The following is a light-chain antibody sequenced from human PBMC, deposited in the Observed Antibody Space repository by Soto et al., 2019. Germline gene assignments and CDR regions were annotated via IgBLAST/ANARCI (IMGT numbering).Light chain of an antibody. CDR3: FSHRGGDSHV. Sequence: QSVLTQPASVSGSPGQSITISCTATSSDVGGYNYVSWYQQYPGKAPKLMIYGVTNRPSGVSNRFSGSKTGNTASLIISGLQAEDEAYYYCFSHRGGDSHVFGTGTKVTVL. CDR2: GVT. V-gene: IGLV2-14*01. CDR1: SSDVGGYNY. J-gene: IGLJ1*01.